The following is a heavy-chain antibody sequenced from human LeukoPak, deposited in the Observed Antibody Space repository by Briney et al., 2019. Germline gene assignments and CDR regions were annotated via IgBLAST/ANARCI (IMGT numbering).Heavy chain of an antibody. J-gene: IGHJ5*02. CDR2: IIPIFGTA. Sequence: ASVKVSCKASGGTFSSYAISWVRQAPGQGLEWMGGIIPIFGTANYAQKFQGRVTITADESTSTAYMELSSLRSEDTAVYYCARTRSGWRRGGFDPWGQGTLVTVSS. D-gene: IGHD6-19*01. CDR3: ARTRSGWRRGGFDP. V-gene: IGHV1-69*13. CDR1: GGTFSSYA.